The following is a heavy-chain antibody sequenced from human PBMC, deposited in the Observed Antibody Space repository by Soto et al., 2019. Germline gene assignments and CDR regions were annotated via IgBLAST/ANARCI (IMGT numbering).Heavy chain of an antibody. Sequence: QVQLQESGPGLVKPSETLSLTCTGSGGSISSYYWSWIRQPPGKGLEWIGYIYYSGSTNSNPSLKSLVTISVDTSKNQFSLKLSSVTAADTAVYYCARLLWSRGDWFDPWGQGPLVTVSS. D-gene: IGHD3-10*01. CDR3: ARLLWSRGDWFDP. V-gene: IGHV4-59*08. J-gene: IGHJ5*02. CDR2: IYYSGST. CDR1: GGSISSYY.